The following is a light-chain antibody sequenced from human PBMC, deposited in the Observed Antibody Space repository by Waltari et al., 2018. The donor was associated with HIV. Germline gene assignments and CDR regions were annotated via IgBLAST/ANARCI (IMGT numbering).Light chain of an antibody. CDR3: QQYYSYST. CDR1: QTVYIW. V-gene: IGKV1-5*03. Sequence: DIPLTQSPSTVSASVGDRITITCRASQTVYIWLAWYQQRPGKAPKLLIYKASTLESGVPSRFSGSGSGTEFTLIINGLQSDDFATYYCQQYYSYSTFGPGTKVDIK. J-gene: IGKJ3*01. CDR2: KAS.